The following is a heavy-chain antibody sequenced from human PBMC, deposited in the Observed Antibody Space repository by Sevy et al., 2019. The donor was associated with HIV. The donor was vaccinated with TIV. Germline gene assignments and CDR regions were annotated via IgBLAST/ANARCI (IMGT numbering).Heavy chain of an antibody. V-gene: IGHV3-23*01. CDR1: GFTFSSFA. J-gene: IGHJ6*02. D-gene: IGHD1-26*01. CDR2: ISDSGTST. CDR3: AKALHSVYFGMDV. Sequence: GGSLRLSCAASGFTFSSFAMSWVRQAPGKGLEWVSVISDSGTSTYYADSVKGRLTISRDNSKNTLYLQMNSLRAEDTAVYYCAKALHSVYFGMDVWGQGTTVTVSS.